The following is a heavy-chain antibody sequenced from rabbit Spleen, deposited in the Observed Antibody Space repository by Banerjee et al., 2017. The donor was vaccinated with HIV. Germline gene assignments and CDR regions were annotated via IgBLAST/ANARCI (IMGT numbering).Heavy chain of an antibody. CDR3: VRGASSSGYYSL. J-gene: IGHJ4*01. CDR1: GIDFTKYY. Sequence: QLTETGGGLVQPGGSLTLSCKASGIDFTKYYISWVRQAPGKGLEWIGIIYAAKGSTDYASWVNGRFTISSHNAQNTLYLQLTSLTAADTATYFCVRGASSSGYYSLWGPGTLVTVS. D-gene: IGHD1-1*01. CDR2: IYAAKGST. V-gene: IGHV1S7*01.